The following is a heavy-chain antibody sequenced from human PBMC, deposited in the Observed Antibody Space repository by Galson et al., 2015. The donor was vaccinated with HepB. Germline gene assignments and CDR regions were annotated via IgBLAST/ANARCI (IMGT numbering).Heavy chain of an antibody. J-gene: IGHJ5*02. CDR2: INHSGST. CDR3: ARGRREQLVASPHNRFDP. CDR1: GGSLSGYH. D-gene: IGHD6-6*01. Sequence: ETLSLTCAVYGGSLSGYHWSWIRQPPGEGLEWIGEINHSGSTNYNASLKSRVTISMDKSKNQFSLKLTSVTAADTALYYCARGRREQLVASPHNRFDPWGQGTLVTVSS. V-gene: IGHV4-34*01.